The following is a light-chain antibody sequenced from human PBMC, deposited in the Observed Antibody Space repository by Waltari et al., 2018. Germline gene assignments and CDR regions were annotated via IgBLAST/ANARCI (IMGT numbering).Light chain of an antibody. CDR1: HSNIGSNY. CDR2: KDS. V-gene: IGLV1-47*01. CDR3: AAWDDSLSGPI. Sequence: QSVLTQPPSASGTPGQRVTISCSGSHSNIGSNYVYWYQPLPGTAAKHPIYKDSQRPSGVPNRCAGSRSGTSGSLAISGLRSEDEADYYCAAWDDSLSGPIFATGTKVTV. J-gene: IGLJ1*01.